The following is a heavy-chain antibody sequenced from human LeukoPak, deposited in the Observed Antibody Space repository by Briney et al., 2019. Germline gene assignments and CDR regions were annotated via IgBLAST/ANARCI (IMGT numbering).Heavy chain of an antibody. CDR3: AREASGTFSN. J-gene: IGHJ4*02. D-gene: IGHD1-26*01. V-gene: IGHV4-59*01. Sequence: SETLALTCSVSRGSSSRDSGTWIRQPPGKTLEWVGKIHFGGSTNYNPSLRGRVTISVDNSRKYFSLRLTSVTSADTAVYYCAREASGTFSNWGQGTLVSVSS. CDR2: IHFGGST. CDR1: RGSSSRDS.